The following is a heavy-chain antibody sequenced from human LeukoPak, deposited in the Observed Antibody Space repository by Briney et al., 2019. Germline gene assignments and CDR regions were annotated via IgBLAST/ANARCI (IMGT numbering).Heavy chain of an antibody. D-gene: IGHD3-9*01. V-gene: IGHV3-23*01. CDR3: AKWGDYDFLTGYYDSDY. Sequence: PGASLRLSCAASGFILSNYAMSWVRQAPGKGLEWVSAIGGRDGYTYYADSVKGRFTVSRDGPKNTLYLQMNTLRVEDTAVYYCAKWGDYDFLTGYYDSDYWGHGTRVTVSS. CDR1: GFILSNYA. CDR2: IGGRDGYT. J-gene: IGHJ4*01.